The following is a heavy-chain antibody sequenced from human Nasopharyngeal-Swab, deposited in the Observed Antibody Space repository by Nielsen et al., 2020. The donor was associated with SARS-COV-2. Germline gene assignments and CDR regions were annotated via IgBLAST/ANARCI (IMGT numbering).Heavy chain of an antibody. CDR2: TNHSGST. CDR3: ARVPGYYYYYMDV. J-gene: IGHJ6*03. CDR1: GGSFSGYY. V-gene: IGHV4-34*01. Sequence: SETLSLTCAVYGGSFSGYYWSWIRQPPGKGLEWIGETNHSGSTNYNPSLKSRVTISVDTSKNQISLKLSSVTAADTAVYYCARVPGYYYYYMDVWGKGTTVTVSS.